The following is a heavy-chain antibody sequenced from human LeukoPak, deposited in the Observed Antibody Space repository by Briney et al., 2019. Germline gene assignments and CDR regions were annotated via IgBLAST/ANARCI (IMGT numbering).Heavy chain of an antibody. CDR3: AKDSSSWYGEGFDY. J-gene: IGHJ4*02. D-gene: IGHD6-13*01. V-gene: IGHV3-20*04. Sequence: PGGSLRLSCAASGFTFDDYGMSWVRQAPGKGLEWVSGINWNGGSTGYADSVKGRFTISRDNAKNSLYLQMNSLRAEDMALYYCAKDSSSWYGEGFDYWGQGTLVTVSS. CDR1: GFTFDDYG. CDR2: INWNGGST.